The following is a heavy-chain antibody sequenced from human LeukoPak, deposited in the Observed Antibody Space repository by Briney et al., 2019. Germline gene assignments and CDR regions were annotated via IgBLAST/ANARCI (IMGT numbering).Heavy chain of an antibody. D-gene: IGHD6-19*01. CDR2: IRSKANSYAT. V-gene: IGHV3-73*01. J-gene: IGHJ4*02. CDR1: GFTFSGSA. CDR3: TRPEYSSGWYLGY. Sequence: PGGSLRLSCAASGFTFSGSAMHWVRQASGKGLEWVGRIRSKANSYATAYAASVKGRFTISRDDSKNTAYLQMNSLKTEDTAVYYCTRPEYSSGWYLGYWGQGTLVTVSS.